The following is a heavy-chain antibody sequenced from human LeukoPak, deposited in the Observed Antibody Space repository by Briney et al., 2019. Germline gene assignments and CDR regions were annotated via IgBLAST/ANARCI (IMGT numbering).Heavy chain of an antibody. CDR1: GGSFSGYY. J-gene: IGHJ4*02. CDR3: AAILVVPAAIDY. V-gene: IGHV4-34*01. D-gene: IGHD2-2*02. CDR2: INHSGST. Sequence: SETLSLTCAVYGGSFSGYYWSWIRQPPGKGLEWIGEINHSGSTNYNPSLKSRVSISADTSKNQFTLKLNSVTAADTAVYYCAAILVVPAAIDYWGQGTLVTVSS.